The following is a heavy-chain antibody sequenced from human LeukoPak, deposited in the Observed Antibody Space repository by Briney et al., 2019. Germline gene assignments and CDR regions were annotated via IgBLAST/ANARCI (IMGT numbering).Heavy chain of an antibody. V-gene: IGHV4-34*01. D-gene: IGHD3-22*01. CDR3: ARALYYDSSGYAFDI. Sequence: SETLSLTCAVYGGSFSGYYWSWIRQPPGKGLEWIGEINHSGSTNYNPSLKSRVTISVDTSKNQFSLKLSSVTAADTAVYYCARALYYDSSGYAFDIWGQGTMVTVSS. CDR2: INHSGST. J-gene: IGHJ3*02. CDR1: GGSFSGYY.